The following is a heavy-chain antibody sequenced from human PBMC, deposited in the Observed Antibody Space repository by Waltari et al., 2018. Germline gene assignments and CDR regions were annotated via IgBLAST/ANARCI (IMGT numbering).Heavy chain of an antibody. D-gene: IGHD6-6*01. J-gene: IGHJ4*02. V-gene: IGHV3-21*01. CDR3: ASYSSSRGLDY. Sequence: EVQLVESGGGLVKPGGSLRLSCAASGFTFSSYSMNWVRQAPGKGLEWVSSISSSSRYIYYADSVKGRFTIARDNAKNSLYLQMNSLRAEDTAVYYCASYSSSRGLDYWGQGTLVTVSS. CDR1: GFTFSSYS. CDR2: ISSSSRYI.